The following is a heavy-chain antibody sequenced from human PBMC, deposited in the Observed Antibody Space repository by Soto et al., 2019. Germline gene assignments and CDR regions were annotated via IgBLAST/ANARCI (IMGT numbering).Heavy chain of an antibody. J-gene: IGHJ6*02. CDR1: GYTFTGYY. D-gene: IGHD6-13*01. Sequence: ASVKVSCKASGYTFTGYYMHWVRQAPGQGLEWMGWINPNSGGTNYAQKFQGRVTMTRDTSISTAYMELSRLRSDDTAVYYCARDYPGPEYSSSWSRSFYYYAMDVWGQGTTVTVSS. CDR3: ARDYPGPEYSSSWSRSFYYYAMDV. CDR2: INPNSGGT. V-gene: IGHV1-2*02.